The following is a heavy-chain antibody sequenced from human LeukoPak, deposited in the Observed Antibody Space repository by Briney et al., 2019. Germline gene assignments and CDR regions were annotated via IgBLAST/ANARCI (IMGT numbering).Heavy chain of an antibody. CDR1: GFTFSSYA. V-gene: IGHV3-23*01. Sequence: GGSLRLSCAASGFTFSSYAMSWVRQAPGKGLEWVSGISGSNDYTYYADSVKGRFTISRDNSKNTLYLQMSSLRAEDTAVYYCAKDIVAGYCDTTSCSIGAFDIWGQGTMVTVSS. CDR2: ISGSNDYT. CDR3: AKDIVAGYCDTTSCSIGAFDI. D-gene: IGHD2-15*01. J-gene: IGHJ3*02.